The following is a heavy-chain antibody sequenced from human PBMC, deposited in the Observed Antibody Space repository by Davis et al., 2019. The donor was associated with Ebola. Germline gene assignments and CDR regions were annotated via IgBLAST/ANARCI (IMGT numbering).Heavy chain of an antibody. V-gene: IGHV1-8*02. CDR1: GGTFSSYD. CDR2: MNPNSGNT. D-gene: IGHD1-7*01. Sequence: ASVKVSCKASGGTFSSYDINWVRQATGQGLEWMGWMNPNSGNTGYARKLQGRVTMTTDTSTSTAYMEVKSLTSDDTAVYYCARGGGTTGMDVWGQGTTVTVSS. J-gene: IGHJ6*02. CDR3: ARGGGTTGMDV.